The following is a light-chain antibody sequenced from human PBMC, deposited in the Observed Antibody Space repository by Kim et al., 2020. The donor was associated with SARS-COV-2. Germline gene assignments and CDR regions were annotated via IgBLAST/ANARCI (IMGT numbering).Light chain of an antibody. J-gene: IGKJ1*01. Sequence: EIVLTQSPATLSLSPGERATLSCRTSQSVSNYLAWYQQKPGQAPRLLIFGASNRAAGIPDRFSGSGSGTDFTLTITRLEPEDFAVYYCQQYEYGDSKTFGQGTKVDI. V-gene: IGKV3-11*01. CDR1: QSVSNY. CDR3: QQYEYGDSKT. CDR2: GAS.